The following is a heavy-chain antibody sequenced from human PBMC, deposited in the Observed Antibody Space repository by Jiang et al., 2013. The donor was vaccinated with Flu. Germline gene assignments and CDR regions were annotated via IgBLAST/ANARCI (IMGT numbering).Heavy chain of an antibody. CDR3: ARGRPRIGGGWFDP. V-gene: IGHV4-34*01. J-gene: IGHJ5*02. D-gene: IGHD3-10*01. Sequence: TISVDTSKNQFSLKLSSVTAADTAVYYCARGRPRIGGGWFDPWGQGTLVTVSS.